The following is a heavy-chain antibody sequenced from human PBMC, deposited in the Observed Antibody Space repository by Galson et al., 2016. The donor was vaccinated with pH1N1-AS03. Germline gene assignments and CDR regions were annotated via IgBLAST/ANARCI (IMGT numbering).Heavy chain of an antibody. CDR3: ARDKGVITGTITIFDY. D-gene: IGHD1/OR15-1a*01. Sequence: SVKVSCKASRYTFTGYYLHWVRQAPGQGLEWMGWMSPHSGVTNYAPEFQGRVTMTRDTSISTVYMELSRLTADDTAVYYCARDKGVITGTITIFDYWGQGTLVTVSP. CDR1: RYTFTGYY. CDR2: MSPHSGVT. J-gene: IGHJ4*02. V-gene: IGHV1-2*02.